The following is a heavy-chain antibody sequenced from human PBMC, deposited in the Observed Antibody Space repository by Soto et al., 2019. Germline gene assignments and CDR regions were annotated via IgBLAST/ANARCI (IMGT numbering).Heavy chain of an antibody. CDR2: ISAYNGNT. D-gene: IGHD6-13*01. J-gene: IGHJ4*02. Sequence: ASVKVSCKASGYTFTSYGISWVRHSPGQGLEWMGWISAYNGNTNYAQKLQGRVTMTTDTSTSTAYMELRSLRSDDTAVYYCARAKGIAAAGKGDYWGQGTLVTVS. V-gene: IGHV1-18*01. CDR3: ARAKGIAAAGKGDY. CDR1: GYTFTSYG.